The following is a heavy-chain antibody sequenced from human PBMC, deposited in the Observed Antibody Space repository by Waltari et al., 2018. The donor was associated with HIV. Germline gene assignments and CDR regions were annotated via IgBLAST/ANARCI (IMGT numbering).Heavy chain of an antibody. CDR3: ARGGNYYGSGSYYKLDY. V-gene: IGHV4-34*01. CDR1: GVSFRGYY. J-gene: IGHJ4*02. D-gene: IGHD3-10*01. CDR2: LNHSGST. Sequence: QVQLQQWGSGLLKPSETLSLTCAVYGVSFRGYYWSWIRQAPGKGLEWIGELNHSGSTNDNPSLKSRVTMSVDTSKNQCSLKLSFVTAADTAVYYCARGGNYYGSGSYYKLDYWGQGTLVTISS.